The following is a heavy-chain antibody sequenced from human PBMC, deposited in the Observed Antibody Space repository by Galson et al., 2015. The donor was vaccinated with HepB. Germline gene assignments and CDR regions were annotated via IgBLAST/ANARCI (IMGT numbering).Heavy chain of an antibody. J-gene: IGHJ5*02. CDR3: ATASIVGAFNWFDP. D-gene: IGHD1-26*01. CDR1: GYTLTELP. V-gene: IGHV1-24*01. Sequence: SVKVSCKVSGYTLTELPMHWVRQAPGKGLEWMGGFDPEDGETIYAQKFQGRVTMTEDTSTDTAYMELSSLRSEDTAVYYCATASIVGAFNWFDPWGQGTLVTVSS. CDR2: FDPEDGET.